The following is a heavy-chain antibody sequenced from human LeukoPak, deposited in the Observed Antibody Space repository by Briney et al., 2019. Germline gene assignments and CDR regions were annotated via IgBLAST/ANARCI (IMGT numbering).Heavy chain of an antibody. Sequence: SETLSLTCTVSGESISGFYWTWIRQPPGKGLEWIGSIHYSGSTYYNPSLKSRVTISVDTPKNQFSLKLSSVTAADTAVYYCARRAGSGSTKVFDIWGQGTMVTVSS. CDR3: ARRAGSGSTKVFDI. J-gene: IGHJ3*02. D-gene: IGHD3-10*01. CDR1: GESISGFY. V-gene: IGHV4-39*01. CDR2: IHYSGST.